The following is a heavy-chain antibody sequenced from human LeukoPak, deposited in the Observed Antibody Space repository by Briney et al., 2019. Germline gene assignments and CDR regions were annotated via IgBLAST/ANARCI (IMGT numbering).Heavy chain of an antibody. J-gene: IGHJ2*01. CDR3: ARIYYSSSYDYWYFDL. Sequence: PSETLSLTCTVSGGSIRSCYWSWIRQPPGKGLQWIGYIYYSGSTSYNPSLKSRVTISVDTSKNQFSLKLTSVTAADTAVYYCARIYYSSSYDYWYFDLWGRGTLVTVSS. D-gene: IGHD6-13*01. CDR2: IYYSGST. V-gene: IGHV4-59*01. CDR1: GGSIRSCY.